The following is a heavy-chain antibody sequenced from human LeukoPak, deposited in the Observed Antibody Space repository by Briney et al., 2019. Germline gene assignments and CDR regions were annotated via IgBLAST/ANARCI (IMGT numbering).Heavy chain of an antibody. Sequence: GGSLRLSCAASGLTGSHNCVSWVRQAPGKGLEWVSAIHTSGDTCYADSVKGRFTISRDTSKNTLYLQINSLRAEDTAVYYCARDTQSTAVTPRDWGRGTLVTVSS. CDR3: ARDTQSTAVTPRD. J-gene: IGHJ4*02. CDR2: IHTSGDT. V-gene: IGHV3-53*01. D-gene: IGHD4-23*01. CDR1: GLTGSHNC.